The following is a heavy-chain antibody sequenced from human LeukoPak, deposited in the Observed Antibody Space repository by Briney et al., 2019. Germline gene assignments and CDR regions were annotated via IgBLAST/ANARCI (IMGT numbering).Heavy chain of an antibody. V-gene: IGHV3-23*01. CDR2: ISGSGGST. Sequence: GGSLRLSCAASGFTFSSYAMSWVRQAPGKGLEWVSAISGSGGSTYYADSVKGRFTISRDNSKNTLYLQMNSLRAEDTAVYYCAKPIPMVRGVQVSFDYWGQGTLVTVSS. CDR3: AKPIPMVRGVQVSFDY. D-gene: IGHD3-10*01. CDR1: GFTFSSYA. J-gene: IGHJ4*02.